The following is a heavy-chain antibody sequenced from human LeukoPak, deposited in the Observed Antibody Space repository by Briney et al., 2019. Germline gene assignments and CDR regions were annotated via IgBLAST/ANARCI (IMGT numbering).Heavy chain of an antibody. Sequence: GGSLRLSCTASGFTFSSYYMNWVRQAPGKGLVWVSRINSDGRSTSYADSVKGRFTISRDNAKNTLYLQMNRLRAEDTAVYYCARGDIVTGYWYYYFDYWGQGTLVTVSS. V-gene: IGHV3-74*01. J-gene: IGHJ4*02. CDR2: INSDGRST. D-gene: IGHD3-9*01. CDR1: GFTFSSYY. CDR3: ARGDIVTGYWYYYFDY.